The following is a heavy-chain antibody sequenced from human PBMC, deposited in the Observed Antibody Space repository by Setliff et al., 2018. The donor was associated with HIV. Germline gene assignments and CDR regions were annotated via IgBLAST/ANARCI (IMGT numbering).Heavy chain of an antibody. CDR1: GYTLTELS. Sequence: ASVKVSCKISGYTLTELSIHWVRQAPGKGLEWMANFDPEDGETFYAQKFQGRLTMTEDTSTDTAYMELSSLRSDDTAMYYCATDPGYSSTWYFESLQHWGQGTVVTVSS. CDR2: FDPEDGET. J-gene: IGHJ1*01. CDR3: ATDPGYSSTWYFESLQH. V-gene: IGHV1-24*01. D-gene: IGHD6-13*01.